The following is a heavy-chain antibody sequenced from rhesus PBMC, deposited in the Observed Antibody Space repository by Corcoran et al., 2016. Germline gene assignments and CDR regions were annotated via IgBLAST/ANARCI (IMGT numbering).Heavy chain of an antibody. CDR3: TRFQYLDWDTYGLDS. Sequence: EVQLVESGGGLVQPGGSLRLSCAASGFTFSSYDMSWVRQAPGTVLEWVSYISYTGKTIYYADAVKGRFTISRDNAKNSLSLQMSSLRAEDTAVYYCTRFQYLDWDTYGLDSWGQGVVVTVSS. V-gene: IGHV3-136*01. D-gene: IGHD3-3*01. CDR2: ISYTGKTI. CDR1: GFTFSSYD. J-gene: IGHJ6*01.